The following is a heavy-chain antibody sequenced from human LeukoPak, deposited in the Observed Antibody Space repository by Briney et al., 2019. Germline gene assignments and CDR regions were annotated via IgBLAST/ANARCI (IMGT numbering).Heavy chain of an antibody. D-gene: IGHD6-19*01. V-gene: IGHV1-69*06. CDR3: TSVAGTIGARWYFDL. CDR2: IIPIFGTA. CDR1: GYTFTGYY. Sequence: EASVKVSCKASGYTFTGYYMHWVRQAPGQGLEWMGGIIPIFGTANYAQKFQGRVTITADKSTSTAYMELSSLRSEDTAVYYCTSVAGTIGARWYFDLWGRGTLVTVSS. J-gene: IGHJ2*01.